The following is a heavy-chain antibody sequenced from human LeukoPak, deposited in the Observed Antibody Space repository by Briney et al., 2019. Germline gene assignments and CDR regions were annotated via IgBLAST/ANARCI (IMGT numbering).Heavy chain of an antibody. Sequence: GESLKISCKGSGYSFTTYWIGWVRQMPGKGLEWMRIIYPGDSDTIYSPSFQGQVTISADKSISTAYLQWSSLKATDTAMYYCARGRYSHGFFDYWGQGAPVTVSS. CDR2: IYPGDSDT. V-gene: IGHV5-51*01. J-gene: IGHJ4*02. CDR1: GYSFTTYW. D-gene: IGHD2-21*01. CDR3: ARGRYSHGFFDY.